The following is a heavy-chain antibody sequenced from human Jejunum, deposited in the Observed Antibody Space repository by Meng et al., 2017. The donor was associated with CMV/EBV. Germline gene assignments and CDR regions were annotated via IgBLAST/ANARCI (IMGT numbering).Heavy chain of an antibody. CDR1: GFSPSTSGEG. D-gene: IGHD1-26*01. V-gene: IGHV2-5*02. Sequence: QIHLKESGPTLVKPTQTLTLTCSLCGFSPSTSGEGVGWIRQPPGKALEWLALIYRGDDKRYSPSLNSRLTIAKDTSKNEVVLTLTNMGPIDTGTYYCAHFVGGYYPSRPDYWGQGTLVTVSS. CDR3: AHFVGGYYPSRPDY. J-gene: IGHJ4*02. CDR2: IYRGDDK.